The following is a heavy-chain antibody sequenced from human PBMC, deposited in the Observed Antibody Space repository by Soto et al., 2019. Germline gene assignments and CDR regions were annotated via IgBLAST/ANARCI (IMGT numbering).Heavy chain of an antibody. CDR1: GGSISSGGYY. J-gene: IGHJ4*02. Sequence: QVQLQESGPGLVKPSQTLSLTCTVSGGSISSGGYYWSWIRQHPGKGLEWIGYIYYSGSTYYNPSLKSRVTIAVDTSKNQCSLKLSSVTAADTAVYYCARATDTAMVTGVDYWGQGTLVTVSS. CDR2: IYYSGST. D-gene: IGHD5-18*01. V-gene: IGHV4-31*03. CDR3: ARATDTAMVTGVDY.